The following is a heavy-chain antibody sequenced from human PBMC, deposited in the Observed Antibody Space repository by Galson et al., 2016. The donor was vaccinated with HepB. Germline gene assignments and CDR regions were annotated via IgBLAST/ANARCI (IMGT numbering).Heavy chain of an antibody. CDR2: AYHSGST. Sequence: SETLSLTCTVSGDSMTSNWWSWVRQPPGQALDWIGEAYHSGSTHNNPSLTNRFTLSIDTSNNQLSLELNFVTAADTAIYYCARHVAVPGTRGFDSWGQGTLVTVSS. CDR3: ARHVAVPGTRGFDS. D-gene: IGHD6-19*01. CDR1: GDSMTSNW. J-gene: IGHJ4*02. V-gene: IGHV4-4*02.